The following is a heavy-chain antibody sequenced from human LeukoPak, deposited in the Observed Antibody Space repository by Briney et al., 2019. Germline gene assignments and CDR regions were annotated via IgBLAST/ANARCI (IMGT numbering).Heavy chain of an antibody. D-gene: IGHD1-26*01. Sequence: PGGSLRLSCAASGFTFSSYGIHWVRQASGKGLEWVTFIGYDGRNKYYADSVKGRFTISRDNPKNTLYLQMNSLRAEDTAVYYCATISGNFDYFDYWGQGTPVTVSS. CDR2: IGYDGRNK. CDR3: ATISGNFDYFDY. V-gene: IGHV3-30*02. J-gene: IGHJ4*02. CDR1: GFTFSSYG.